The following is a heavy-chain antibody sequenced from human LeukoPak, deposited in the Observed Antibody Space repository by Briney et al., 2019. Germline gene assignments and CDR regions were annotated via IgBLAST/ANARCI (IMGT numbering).Heavy chain of an antibody. D-gene: IGHD6-13*01. J-gene: IGHJ6*03. CDR1: GGSFSGYY. V-gene: IGHV4-34*01. CDR2: INHSGST. Sequence: SETLSLTCAVYGGSFSGYYWSWIRQPPGKGLEWIGEINHSGSTNYNPSLKSRVTISVDTSKYQFSLKLSSVTAADTAVYYCARRSSSWYPLYYYYMDVWGKGTTVTISS. CDR3: ARRSSSWYPLYYYYMDV.